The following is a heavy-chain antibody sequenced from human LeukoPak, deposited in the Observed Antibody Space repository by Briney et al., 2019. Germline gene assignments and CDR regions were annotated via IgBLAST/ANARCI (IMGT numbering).Heavy chain of an antibody. CDR2: ISSSGGST. CDR1: GFTFRSYA. D-gene: IGHD3-22*01. J-gene: IGHJ4*02. CDR3: AKVGSGYYDHLDF. V-gene: IGHV3-23*01. Sequence: PGGSLRLSRAASGFTFRSYAMSWVRQAPGKGLEWVSAISSSGGSTYHADSVRGRFTISRDNSKNTQDLQMNSLRVEDTAVYYCAKVGSGYYDHLDFWGQGILVTVSS.